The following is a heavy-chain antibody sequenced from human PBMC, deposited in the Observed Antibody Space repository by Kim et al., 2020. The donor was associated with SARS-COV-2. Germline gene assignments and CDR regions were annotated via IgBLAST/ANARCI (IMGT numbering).Heavy chain of an antibody. D-gene: IGHD5-18*01. V-gene: IGHV3-43*01. CDR3: AKDWGPGIQLWD. J-gene: IGHJ4*02. Sequence: YYADSVKGRFTTSRDNSKNSLYLQMNSLRTEDTALYYCAKDWGPGIQLWDWGQGTLVTVSS.